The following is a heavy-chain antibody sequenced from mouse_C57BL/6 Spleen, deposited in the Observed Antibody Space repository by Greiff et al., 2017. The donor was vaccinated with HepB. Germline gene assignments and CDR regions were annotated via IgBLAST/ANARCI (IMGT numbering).Heavy chain of an antibody. D-gene: IGHD1-1*01. CDR1: GYTFTSYW. CDR3: ARGGLLRGPFDV. CDR2: INPSNGGT. V-gene: IGHV1-53*01. Sequence: QVQLQQPGTELVKPGASVKLSCKASGYTFTSYWMHWVKQRPGQGHEWIGNINPSNGGTNYNEKFKSKATLTVNKSSSTAYMQLSSLTSEDYAVYYCARGGLLRGPFDVWGTGPTVTVSS. J-gene: IGHJ1*03.